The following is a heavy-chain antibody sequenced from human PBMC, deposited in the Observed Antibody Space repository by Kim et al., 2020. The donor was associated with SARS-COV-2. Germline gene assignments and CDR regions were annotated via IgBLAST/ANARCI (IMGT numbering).Heavy chain of an antibody. J-gene: IGHJ3*02. V-gene: IGHV3-49*03. Sequence: GGSLRLSFTASGFTFGDYAMSWFRQAPGKGLEWVGFIRSKAYGGTTEYAASVKGRFTISRDDSKSIAYLQMNSLKTEDTAVYYCTRDPRTGDAFDIWGQGTMVTVSS. CDR3: TRDPRTGDAFDI. CDR2: IRSKAYGGTT. CDR1: GFTFGDYA. D-gene: IGHD7-27*01.